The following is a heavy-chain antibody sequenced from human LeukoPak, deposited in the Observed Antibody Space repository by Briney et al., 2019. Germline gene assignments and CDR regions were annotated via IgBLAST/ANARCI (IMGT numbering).Heavy chain of an antibody. CDR2: IYYSGST. J-gene: IGHJ5*02. V-gene: IGHV4-39*01. D-gene: IGHD1-26*01. Sequence: KPSETLPLTCTFSGCSISSYYWGLIRPPPRKGLEWIANIYYSGSTYYNPSHKRGVTTSVNTSKHQLPLTPSALTAADTAVYYCARHEYSGRYYGLSWFDPWGEGTLVTVSS. CDR3: ARHEYSGRYYGLSWFDP. CDR1: GCSISSYY.